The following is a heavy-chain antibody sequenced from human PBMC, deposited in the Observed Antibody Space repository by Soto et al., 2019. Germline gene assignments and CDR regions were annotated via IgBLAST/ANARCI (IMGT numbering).Heavy chain of an antibody. D-gene: IGHD6-6*01. J-gene: IGHJ6*02. Sequence: QVLLVQSGAEVKRPGASVKVSCKASGYTFSNYGITWVRQAPGHGLEWLGWVTAFNGDTNYAQNVQGRVTLTTDTSTETAYMELRSLRPDDTAVYYCARDGRLSFYYYGMDVWGQGTTVIVSS. CDR3: ARDGRLSFYYYGMDV. CDR2: VTAFNGDT. CDR1: GYTFSNYG. V-gene: IGHV1-18*01.